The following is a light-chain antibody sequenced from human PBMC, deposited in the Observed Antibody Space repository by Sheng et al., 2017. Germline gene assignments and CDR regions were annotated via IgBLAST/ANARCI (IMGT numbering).Light chain of an antibody. J-gene: IGLJ3*02. V-gene: IGLV2-14*03. CDR1: SSDLGGYNY. CDR2: DVS. Sequence: QSALTQPASVSGSPGQSITISCTGTSSDLGGYNYVSWYQQHAGKAPKLMIYDVSNRPSGVSNRFSGSKSGNTASLSISGLQAEDEADFVCSSYTSSSTWVFGGGTKLTV. CDR3: SSYTSSSTWV.